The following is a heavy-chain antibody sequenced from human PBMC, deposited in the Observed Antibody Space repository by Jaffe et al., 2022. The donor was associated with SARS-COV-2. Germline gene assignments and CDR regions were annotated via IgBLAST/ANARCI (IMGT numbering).Heavy chain of an antibody. V-gene: IGHV3-15*01. Sequence: EVQLVESGGGLVKPGESLILSCAASGFTFSNAWMSWVRQAPGKGLEWVGRIKSKTDGGTTDYAAPVKGRFTISRDDSINSLYLQMNSLTPEDTGVYYCSTGWRGQYYFDSWGQGTLVTVSS. CDR3: STGWRGQYYFDS. CDR2: IKSKTDGGTT. J-gene: IGHJ4*02. CDR1: GFTFSNAW. D-gene: IGHD2-15*01.